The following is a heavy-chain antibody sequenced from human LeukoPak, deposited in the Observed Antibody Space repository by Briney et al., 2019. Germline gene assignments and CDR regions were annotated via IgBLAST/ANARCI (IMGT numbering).Heavy chain of an antibody. Sequence: GGSLRLSCAASGFTFSSYTMNWVRQAPGKGLEWVSHISSSSSSIYYADSVKGRFTISRDNAKNSLYLQMNSLRAEDTAVYYCARLLSGDIAYWGQGTLVTVSS. CDR2: ISSSSSSI. CDR3: ARLLSGDIAY. CDR1: GFTFSSYT. J-gene: IGHJ4*02. D-gene: IGHD2-15*01. V-gene: IGHV3-21*01.